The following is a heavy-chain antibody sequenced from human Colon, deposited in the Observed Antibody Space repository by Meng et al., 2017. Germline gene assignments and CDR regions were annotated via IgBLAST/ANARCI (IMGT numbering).Heavy chain of an antibody. D-gene: IGHD6-13*01. J-gene: IGHJ6*02. CDR1: GGSFSGYY. Sequence: GSLRLSCAVYGGSFSGYYWSWIRQPPGKGLQWIGEINHSGSTNYNPSLMSRVTISVDTSKNQFSLKLTSVAAADTGIYYCARGAAGSSSVYYYYGLDVWGQGTTVTVSS. V-gene: IGHV4-34*01. CDR3: ARGAAGSSSVYYYYGLDV. CDR2: INHSGST.